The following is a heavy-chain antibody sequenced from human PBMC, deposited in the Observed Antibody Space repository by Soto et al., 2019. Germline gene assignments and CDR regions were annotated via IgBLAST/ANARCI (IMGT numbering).Heavy chain of an antibody. Sequence: SVKVSCKASGFTFTSSAMQWVRQARGQRLEWIGWIVVGSGNTNYAQKFQERVTITRDMSTSTAYMELSSLRSEDTAVYYCAAEMDSSSSGLFDYWGQGTLVTVSS. V-gene: IGHV1-58*02. CDR1: GFTFTSSA. D-gene: IGHD6-6*01. CDR3: AAEMDSSSSGLFDY. J-gene: IGHJ4*02. CDR2: IVVGSGNT.